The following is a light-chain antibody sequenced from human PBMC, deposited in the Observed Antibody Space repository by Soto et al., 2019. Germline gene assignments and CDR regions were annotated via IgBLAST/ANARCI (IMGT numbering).Light chain of an antibody. Sequence: DLQMTQSPSSLSASVGDRVTITCRASQGISNYLAWYQQKPGKVPKLLIYAAFTLQAGVPSRFSGSGSGTDFTLTISSLQPEDVATYYYQKYNSAPYTFGQGTKLEIK. CDR1: QGISNY. J-gene: IGKJ2*01. CDR2: AAF. V-gene: IGKV1-27*01. CDR3: QKYNSAPYT.